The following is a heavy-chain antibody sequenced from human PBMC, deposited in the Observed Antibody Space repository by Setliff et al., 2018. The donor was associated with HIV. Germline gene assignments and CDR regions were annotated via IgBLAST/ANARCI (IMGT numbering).Heavy chain of an antibody. D-gene: IGHD3-22*01. CDR1: GYTFTSYG. V-gene: IGHV1-18*01. CDR2: ISAYNGNT. Sequence: ASVKVSCKASGYTFTSYGISWVRQAPGRGLEWMGWISAYNGNTNYAQKLQGRVTMTTDTSTSTAYMELRSLRSDDTAVYYCASLGDEYYDSSGYPDAFDIWGQGTMVTVTS. J-gene: IGHJ3*02. CDR3: ASLGDEYYDSSGYPDAFDI.